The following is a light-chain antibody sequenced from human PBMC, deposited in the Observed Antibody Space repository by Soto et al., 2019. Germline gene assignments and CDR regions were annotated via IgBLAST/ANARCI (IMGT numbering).Light chain of an antibody. CDR3: CSYVGGYSYV. J-gene: IGLJ1*01. CDR2: LESSGSQ. Sequence: QLVLTQSSSASASLGSSVNLTCTLSSGHRSYIIAWHQQQPGKAPRFLMRLESSGSQNKGSGVPDRFSGSSSGAARYLTISNLQSEDEADYYCCSYVGGYSYVFGIGTKLTVL. V-gene: IGLV4-60*03. CDR1: SGHRSYI.